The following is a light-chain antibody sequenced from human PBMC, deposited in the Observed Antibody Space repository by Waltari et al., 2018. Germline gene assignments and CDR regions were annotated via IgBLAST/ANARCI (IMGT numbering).Light chain of an antibody. V-gene: IGLV2-14*03. CDR3: SSYLSTNTEV. Sequence: QSALTQPASVSGSPGQSIAISCTGTSSDVGAYDYVSWYQQHPGKAPKLIIFDVNYRPSGVSNRFSSSKSGNTASLTISGLQPEDEADYYGSSYLSTNTEVFGGGTKVTVL. J-gene: IGLJ2*01. CDR1: SSDVGAYDY. CDR2: DVN.